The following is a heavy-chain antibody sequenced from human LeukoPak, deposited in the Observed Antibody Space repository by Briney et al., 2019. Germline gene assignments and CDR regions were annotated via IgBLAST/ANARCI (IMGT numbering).Heavy chain of an antibody. D-gene: IGHD3-16*02. CDR1: GGSISSSSYY. J-gene: IGHJ3*02. Sequence: SETLSLTCTVSGGSISSSSYYWGWIRQPPGKGLEWIGSIYYSGSTYYNPSLKSRVTISVDTSKNQFSLKLSSVTAADTAVYYCARAAPAYNTFGGVIVITPDAFDIWGQGTMVTVSS. V-gene: IGHV4-39*07. CDR3: ARAAPAYNTFGGVIVITPDAFDI. CDR2: IYYSGST.